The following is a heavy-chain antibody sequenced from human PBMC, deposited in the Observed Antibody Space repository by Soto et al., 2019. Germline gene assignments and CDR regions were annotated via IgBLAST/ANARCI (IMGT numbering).Heavy chain of an antibody. Sequence: GGSLRLSCAASGFTFSSYGMHWVRQAPGKGLEWVAVIWYDGSNKYYADSVKGRFTISRDNSKNTLYLQMNSLRAEDTAVYYCARLGGVSLGYYNLMDVWGNGTSVTRSS. CDR1: GFTFSSYG. J-gene: IGHJ6*03. D-gene: IGHD2-8*02. CDR2: IWYDGSNK. V-gene: IGHV3-33*01. CDR3: ARLGGVSLGYYNLMDV.